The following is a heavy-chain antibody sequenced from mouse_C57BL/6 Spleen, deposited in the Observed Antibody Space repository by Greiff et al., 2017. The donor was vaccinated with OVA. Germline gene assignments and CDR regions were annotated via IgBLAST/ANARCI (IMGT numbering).Heavy chain of an antibody. CDR1: GYTFTSYW. Sequence: QQSGTVLARPGASVKMSCKTSGYTFTSYWMHWVKQRPGQGLEWIGAIYPGNSDTSYNQKFKGKAKLTAVTSASTAYMELSSLTNEDSAVYYCTFWDEGYWYFDVWGTGTTVTVSS. CDR2: IYPGNSDT. V-gene: IGHV1-5*01. D-gene: IGHD4-1*01. J-gene: IGHJ1*03. CDR3: TFWDEGYWYFDV.